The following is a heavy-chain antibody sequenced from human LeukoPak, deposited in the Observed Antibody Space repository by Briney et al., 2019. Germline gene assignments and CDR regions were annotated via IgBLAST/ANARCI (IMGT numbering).Heavy chain of an antibody. Sequence: SGTLSLTCAVSGGSISSSNWWSWVRQPPGKGLEWIGEIYHSGITNYNPSLKSRVTISVDKSKNQFSLKLSSVTAADTAVYYCARGPGGYSFWFDPWGQGTLVTVSS. V-gene: IGHV4-4*02. CDR2: IYHSGIT. J-gene: IGHJ5*02. CDR3: ARGPGGYSFWFDP. CDR1: GGSISSSNW. D-gene: IGHD5-18*01.